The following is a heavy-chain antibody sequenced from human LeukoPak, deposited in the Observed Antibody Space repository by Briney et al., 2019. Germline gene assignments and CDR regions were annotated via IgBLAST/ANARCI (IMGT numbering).Heavy chain of an antibody. J-gene: IGHJ4*02. CDR3: ARGELRLDY. CDR2: IYYSGST. V-gene: IGHV4-39*07. D-gene: IGHD1-26*01. Sequence: SETLSLTCTVSGGSISSSSYYWGWIRQPPGKGLEWIGYIYYSGSTYYNPSLKSRVTISVDTSKNQFSLKLSSVTAADTAVYYCARGELRLDYWGQGTLVTVSS. CDR1: GGSISSSSYY.